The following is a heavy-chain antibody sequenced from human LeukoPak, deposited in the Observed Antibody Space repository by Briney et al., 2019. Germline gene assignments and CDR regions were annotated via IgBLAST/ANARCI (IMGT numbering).Heavy chain of an antibody. CDR2: IYYSGST. CDR1: GGSISSGDYY. V-gene: IGHV4-30-4*01. J-gene: IGHJ4*02. D-gene: IGHD5-12*01. Sequence: SQTLSLTCTVSGGSISSGDYYWSWIRQPPGKGLEWIGYIYYSGSTYYNPSLKSRVTISVDTSKNQFSLKLSSVTAADTAVYYCAREVGSGYSGYDPTYYFDYWGQGTLVTVSS. CDR3: AREVGSGYSGYDPTYYFDY.